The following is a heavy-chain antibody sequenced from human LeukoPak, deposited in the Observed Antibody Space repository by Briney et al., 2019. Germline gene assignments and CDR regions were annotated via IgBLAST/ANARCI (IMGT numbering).Heavy chain of an antibody. D-gene: IGHD3-16*02. J-gene: IGHJ5*02. CDR3: ARSRRGYNNWFDP. Sequence: GESLKISCKGSGYSFTSYWIGWVRQMPGKGLEWMGIIYPGDSDTRYSPSFQGQVTISADKSISTACLQWSSLKASDTAMYYCARSRRGYNNWFDPWGQGTLVTVSS. CDR1: GYSFTSYW. CDR2: IYPGDSDT. V-gene: IGHV5-51*01.